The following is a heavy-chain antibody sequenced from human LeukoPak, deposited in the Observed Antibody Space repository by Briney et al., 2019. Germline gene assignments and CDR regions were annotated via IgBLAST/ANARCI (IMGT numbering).Heavy chain of an antibody. J-gene: IGHJ4*02. CDR2: IYHSGST. Sequence: TPSETLSLTCTVSGGSISSGGYSWSWIRQPPGKGLEWIGYIYHSGSTYYNPSLKSRVTISVDRSKNQFSLKLSSVTAADTAVYYCASGPYSSSWYVAYWGQGTLVTVSS. CDR1: GGSISSGGYS. D-gene: IGHD6-13*01. V-gene: IGHV4-30-2*01. CDR3: ASGPYSSSWYVAY.